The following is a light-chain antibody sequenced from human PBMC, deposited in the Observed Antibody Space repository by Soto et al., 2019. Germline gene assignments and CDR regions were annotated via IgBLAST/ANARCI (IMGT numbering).Light chain of an antibody. CDR1: QSVSSN. CDR3: QQYNNRYT. V-gene: IGKV3-15*01. Sequence: EIVMTQSPATLSVSPGESATLSCRASQSVSSNLAWYQQKPGQAPRLLIYGASTRATGIPARFSGSGSGTEFTLTIRPLQSEDFAVYYCQQYNNRYTFGRGTKLEIK. J-gene: IGKJ2*01. CDR2: GAS.